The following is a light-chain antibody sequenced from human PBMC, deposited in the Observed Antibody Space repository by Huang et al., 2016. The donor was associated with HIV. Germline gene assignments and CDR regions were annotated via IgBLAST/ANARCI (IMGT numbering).Light chain of an antibody. CDR3: QQLNSYPFT. CDR1: QGVSSY. Sequence: IQLTQSPSSLSASVGGRVTITCRASQGVSSYLAWYQQKPGTAPKLLIYSASTLQSGVPSRFSGNGSGTDFTLAIFSLQPEDFATYYCQQLNSYPFTFGPGTKVDIK. V-gene: IGKV1-9*01. CDR2: SAS. J-gene: IGKJ3*01.